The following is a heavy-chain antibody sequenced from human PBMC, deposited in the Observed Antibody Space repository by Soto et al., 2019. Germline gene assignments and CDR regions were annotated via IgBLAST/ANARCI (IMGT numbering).Heavy chain of an antibody. CDR2: IIPIFGTA. Sequence: GASVKVSCKASGGTFSSYAISWVRQAPGQGLEWMGGIIPIFGTANYAQKFQGRVTITADESTSTAYMELSSLRSEDTAVYYCARSRSGVGATDVSYYYGMDVWGQGTTVTVSS. CDR1: GGTFSSYA. D-gene: IGHD1-26*01. J-gene: IGHJ6*02. CDR3: ARSRSGVGATDVSYYYGMDV. V-gene: IGHV1-69*13.